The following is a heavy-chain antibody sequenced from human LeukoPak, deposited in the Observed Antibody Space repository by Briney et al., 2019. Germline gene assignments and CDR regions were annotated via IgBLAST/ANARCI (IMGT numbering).Heavy chain of an antibody. CDR2: ISAYNGNT. CDR3: ARDRGQTTTVTTIGVGFNDY. J-gene: IGHJ4*02. V-gene: IGHV1-18*01. CDR1: GGTFSSYA. D-gene: IGHD4-17*01. Sequence: GASVKVSCKASGGTFSSYAISWVRQAPGQGLEWMGWISAYNGNTNYAQKLQGRVAMTTDTSTSTAYMELRSLRSDDTAVYYCARDRGQTTTVTTIGVGFNDYWGQGTLVTVSS.